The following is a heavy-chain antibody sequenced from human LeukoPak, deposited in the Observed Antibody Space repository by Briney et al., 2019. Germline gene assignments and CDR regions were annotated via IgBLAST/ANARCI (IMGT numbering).Heavy chain of an antibody. CDR2: ISSSSSYI. V-gene: IGHV3-21*01. D-gene: IGHD6-13*01. J-gene: IGHJ4*02. Sequence: PGGSLRLSCVASGFTFSSYSMNWVRQAPGKGLEWVSSISSSSSYIYYADSVKGRFTISRDNAKNSLYLQMNSLRAEDTAVYYCARHSSRSGSFDYWGQGTLVTVSS. CDR1: GFTFSSYS. CDR3: ARHSSRSGSFDY.